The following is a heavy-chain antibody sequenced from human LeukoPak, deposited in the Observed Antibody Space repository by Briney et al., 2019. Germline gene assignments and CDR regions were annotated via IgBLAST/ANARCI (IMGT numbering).Heavy chain of an antibody. CDR2: IWYGGSNK. V-gene: IGHV3-30*02. J-gene: IGHJ5*02. Sequence: GGSLRLSCTASGFTFSSYSLNWVRQAPGKGLEWVAVIWYGGSNKYYADSVKGRFTISRDNSKNTLYLQMNSLRAEDTAVYYCAKGENWFDPWGQGTLVTVSS. CDR1: GFTFSSYS. CDR3: AKGENWFDP.